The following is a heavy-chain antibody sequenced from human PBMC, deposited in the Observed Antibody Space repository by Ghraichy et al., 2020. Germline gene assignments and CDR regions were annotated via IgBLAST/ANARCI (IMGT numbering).Heavy chain of an antibody. J-gene: IGHJ4*02. CDR2: IYSGGST. D-gene: IGHD6-13*01. CDR3: ARLSSSWPAYYFDY. Sequence: GGSLRLSCAASGFTVSSNYMSWVRQAPGKGLEWVSVIYSGGSTYYADSVKGRFTISRDNSKNTLYLQMNSLRAGDTAVYYCARLSSSWPAYYFDYWGQGTLVTVSS. V-gene: IGHV3-53*01. CDR1: GFTVSSNY.